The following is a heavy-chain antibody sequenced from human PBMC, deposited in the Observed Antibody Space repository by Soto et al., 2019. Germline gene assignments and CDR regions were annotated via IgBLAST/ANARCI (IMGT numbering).Heavy chain of an antibody. Sequence: SETLSLTCTVSGGSISSGDYYWSWIRQPPGKGLEWIGYIYYSGSTYYNPSLKSRVTISVDTSKNQFPLKLSSVTAADTAVYYCARVTKYSNYVGYWGQGTLVTVS. CDR3: ARVTKYSNYVGY. CDR1: GGSISSGDYY. J-gene: IGHJ4*02. D-gene: IGHD4-4*01. CDR2: IYYSGST. V-gene: IGHV4-30-4*01.